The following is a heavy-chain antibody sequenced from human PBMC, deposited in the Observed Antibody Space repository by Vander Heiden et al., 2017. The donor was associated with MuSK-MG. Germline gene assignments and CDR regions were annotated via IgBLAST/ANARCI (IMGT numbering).Heavy chain of an antibody. D-gene: IGHD3-10*01. Sequence: EVQLVQSGAEVQKPGAPLTISCNGSGNGVTSYRIAWVRQMPGKDLEWIGIIYPGDSDTRYSPSFQGQVTISADKSISTAYLQWSSLKASDTSMYYCARLIDRGFGELFPSHFDYWGQGTLVTVSS. J-gene: IGHJ4*02. V-gene: IGHV5-51*03. CDR3: ARLIDRGFGELFPSHFDY. CDR2: IYPGDSDT. CDR1: GNGVTSYR.